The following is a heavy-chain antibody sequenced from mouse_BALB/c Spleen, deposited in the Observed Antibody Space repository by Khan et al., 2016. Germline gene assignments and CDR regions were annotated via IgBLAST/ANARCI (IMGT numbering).Heavy chain of an antibody. D-gene: IGHD1-1*01. Sequence: EVQLQESGPGLVKPSQSLSLTCTVTGYSITSDYAWNWNRQSPGNKLEWMGIISYSGRTSYNPSLKSRISITRDTSKNQFLLQLNSVTTEDTATYYCAIDYYGSSYFDYWGQGTTLTVSS. J-gene: IGHJ2*01. CDR3: AIDYYGSSYFDY. V-gene: IGHV3-2*02. CDR1: GYSITSDYA. CDR2: ISYSGRT.